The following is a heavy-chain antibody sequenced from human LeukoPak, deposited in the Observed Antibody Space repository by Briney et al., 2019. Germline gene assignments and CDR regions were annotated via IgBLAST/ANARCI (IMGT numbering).Heavy chain of an antibody. CDR3: ASASHITMLRGANDY. CDR1: GFTVSSNY. D-gene: IGHD3-10*01. CDR2: IYSGNNT. J-gene: IGHJ4*02. Sequence: PGGSLRLSCAASGFTVSSNYMSWVRQAPGKGLEWVSVIYSGNNTYYADSVKGRFTISRDTSKNTLYLQMNSLRSDDTAVYYCASASHITMLRGANDYWGQGTLVTVSS. V-gene: IGHV3-53*05.